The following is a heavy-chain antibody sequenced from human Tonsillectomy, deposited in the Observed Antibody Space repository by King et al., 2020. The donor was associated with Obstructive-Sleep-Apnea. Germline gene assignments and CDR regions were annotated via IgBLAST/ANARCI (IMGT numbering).Heavy chain of an antibody. CDR3: AREWGRRGSGSYYGGGHFDY. Sequence: VQLVESGGGLVQPGGSLRLSCAASGFTVSSNYMSWVRQAPGKGLEWVSVIYSGGSTYYADSVKGRFTISRHNSKNTLYLQMNSLGAEDTAVYYCAREWGRRGSGSYYGGGHFDYWGQGTLVTVSS. J-gene: IGHJ4*02. CDR1: GFTVSSNY. CDR2: IYSGGST. D-gene: IGHD3-10*01. V-gene: IGHV3-53*04.